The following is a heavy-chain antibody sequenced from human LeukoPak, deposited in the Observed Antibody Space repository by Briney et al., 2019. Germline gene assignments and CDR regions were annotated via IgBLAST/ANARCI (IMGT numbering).Heavy chain of an antibody. J-gene: IGHJ4*02. CDR2: INDNGGRT. CDR3: VKDVGGSYAFDY. V-gene: IGHV3-64D*09. D-gene: IGHD1-26*01. CDR1: GFNFSRHA. Sequence: GGSLRLSCSASGFNFSRHAMHWVRQAPGKGLEYVSGINDNGGRTHYGDSVKGRFSISRDNSKNTLHLQMSTLRAEDTALYYCVKDVGGSYAFDYWGQGILVTVAS.